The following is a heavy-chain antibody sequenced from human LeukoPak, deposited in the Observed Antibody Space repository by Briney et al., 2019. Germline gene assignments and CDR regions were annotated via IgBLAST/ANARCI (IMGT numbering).Heavy chain of an antibody. CDR3: ARDEVCEAVAGTRCGSFDY. J-gene: IGHJ4*02. D-gene: IGHD6-19*01. CDR2: ISYDGSNK. Sequence: PGGSLRLSCAASGFTFSSYGMHWVRQAPGKGLEWVAVISYDGSNKYYADSVKGRFTISRDNSKNPLYLQMNSLRAEDTAVYYCARDEVCEAVAGTRCGSFDYWGQGTLVTVSS. V-gene: IGHV3-30*03. CDR1: GFTFSSYG.